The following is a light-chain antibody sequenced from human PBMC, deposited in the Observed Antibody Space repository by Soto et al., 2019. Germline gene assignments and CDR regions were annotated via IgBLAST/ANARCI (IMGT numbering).Light chain of an antibody. CDR3: QHYEYLPLT. Sequence: VQMTQSSSSLSASVGDRVIITCRANQNIANYLNWFQQKPGKAPKLLISDASHLEMGAPSRFSGSGSGTDFVLTISGLQSEDFATYYCQHYEYLPLTFGGGTRV. J-gene: IGKJ4*02. CDR1: QNIANY. V-gene: IGKV1-33*01. CDR2: DAS.